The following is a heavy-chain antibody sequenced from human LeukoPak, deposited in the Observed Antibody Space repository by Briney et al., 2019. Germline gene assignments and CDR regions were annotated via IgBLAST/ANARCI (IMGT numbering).Heavy chain of an antibody. CDR3: ARSFDSSSWYFIATNFDY. D-gene: IGHD6-13*01. CDR1: GFTFSSYS. J-gene: IGHJ4*02. V-gene: IGHV3-21*01. CDR2: ISSSSSYI. Sequence: GGSLRLSCAASGFTFSSYSMNWVRQAPGKGLEWVSSISSSSSYIYYADSVKGRFTVSRDNAKNSLYLQMNSLRAEDTAVYYCARSFDSSSWYFIATNFDYWGQGTLVTVSS.